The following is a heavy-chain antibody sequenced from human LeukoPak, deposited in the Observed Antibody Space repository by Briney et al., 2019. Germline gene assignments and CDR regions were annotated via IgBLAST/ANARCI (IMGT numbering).Heavy chain of an antibody. CDR2: IWYDGFNK. Sequence: GGSLRLSCAASGFTFSSYVMHWVRQAPGKGLEWVAVIWYDGFNKYYADSVKGRFTISRDNSKNTLYLQMNSLRAEDTAVYYCARDLGNWGWNDLWGQGTLVTVPS. CDR3: ARDLGNWGWNDL. CDR1: GFTFSSYV. V-gene: IGHV3-33*01. D-gene: IGHD7-27*01. J-gene: IGHJ5*02.